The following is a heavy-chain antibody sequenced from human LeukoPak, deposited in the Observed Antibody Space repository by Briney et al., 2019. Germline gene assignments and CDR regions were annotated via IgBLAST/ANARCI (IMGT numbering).Heavy chain of an antibody. CDR3: ARPLSSGYYGGGFDI. V-gene: IGHV5-10-1*01. Sequence: GESLKISCKGSGYRFNSYWINWVRQMPGRGLEWMGTIDPSDSYTKYSPSFQDHVTISADKSISTAYLQWSSLKASDTAMYYCARPLSSGYYGGGFDIWGQGTMVTVSS. D-gene: IGHD3-22*01. CDR1: GYRFNSYW. J-gene: IGHJ3*02. CDR2: IDPSDSYT.